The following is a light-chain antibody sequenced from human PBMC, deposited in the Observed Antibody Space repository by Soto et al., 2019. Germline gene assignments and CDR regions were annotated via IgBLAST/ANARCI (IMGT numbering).Light chain of an antibody. Sequence: EIVLTQSPGTLSLSPGERATLSCRASQSVSSNNLVWYQQKPGQAPRLLIYGASYRAAGIPDRFSGSGSGTDFPLTISRLEPADFALYYCQQYGSSPWTFGQGTKVEIK. CDR1: QSVSSNN. J-gene: IGKJ1*01. CDR2: GAS. CDR3: QQYGSSPWT. V-gene: IGKV3-20*01.